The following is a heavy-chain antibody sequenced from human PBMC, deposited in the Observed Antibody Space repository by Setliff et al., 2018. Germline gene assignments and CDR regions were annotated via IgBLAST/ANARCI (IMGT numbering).Heavy chain of an antibody. CDR3: AKPTTVTTTHYYYYMDV. V-gene: IGHV3-7*03. CDR2: IKQDGSAK. CDR1: GFTFSSYW. Sequence: GGSLRLSCAASGFTFSSYWMSWVRQAPGKGLEWVANIKQDGSAKYYVDSVKGRFTISRDNVKNSLYLQMSSLRAEDTAVYYCAKPTTVTTTHYYYYMDVWGKGTTVTVSS. J-gene: IGHJ6*03. D-gene: IGHD4-4*01.